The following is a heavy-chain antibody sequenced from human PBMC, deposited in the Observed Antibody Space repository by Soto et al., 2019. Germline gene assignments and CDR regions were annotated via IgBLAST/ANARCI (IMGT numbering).Heavy chain of an antibody. V-gene: IGHV2-5*02. CDR1: GFSLSTAGVL. CDR3: AHGSYTPGQYDAFDV. J-gene: IGHJ3*01. D-gene: IGHD2-2*02. Sequence: QITLKESGPAVVKPTQTLTLTCTLSGFSLSTAGVLVGWVRQPPGEALEWLALIFGDGDERCTSSQTHRLTIAKDSSANPVVLRLATVDLVDSGTYYCAHGSYTPGQYDAFDVWGQGKLVTVSS. CDR2: IFGDGDE.